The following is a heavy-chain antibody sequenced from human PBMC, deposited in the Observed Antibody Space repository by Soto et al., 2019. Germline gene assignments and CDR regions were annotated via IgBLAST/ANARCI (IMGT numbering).Heavy chain of an antibody. CDR2: MNPNSGNT. V-gene: IGHV1-8*01. CDR1: GYTFTSYD. CDR3: ASTPDEYGDADAFDI. Sequence: ASVKVSCKASGYTFTSYDINWVRQATGQGLEWMGWMNPNSGNTGYAQKFQGRVTMTRNTSISTAYMELSSLRSEDTAVYYCASTPDEYGDADAFDIWGQGTMVTVSS. D-gene: IGHD4-17*01. J-gene: IGHJ3*02.